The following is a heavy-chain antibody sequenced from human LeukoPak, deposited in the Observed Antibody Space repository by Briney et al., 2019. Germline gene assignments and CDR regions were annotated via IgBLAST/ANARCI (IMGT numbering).Heavy chain of an antibody. V-gene: IGHV4-30-2*01. D-gene: IGHD4-11*01. J-gene: IGHJ4*02. CDR1: GGSISSGDYY. CDR3: AKKDSNSGGFDY. Sequence: PSETLSLTCTVSGGSISSGDYYWSWIRQPPGKGLEWFGEIYHSGSTTYNPSLKSRVTISVDKSKNQFSLELSSVAAADTAVYFGAKKDSNSGGFDYWGQGTLVTVSP. CDR2: IYHSGST.